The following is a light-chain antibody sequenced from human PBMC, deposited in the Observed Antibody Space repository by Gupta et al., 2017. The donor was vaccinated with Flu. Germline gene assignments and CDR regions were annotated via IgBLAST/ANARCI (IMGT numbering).Light chain of an antibody. Sequence: PATLSWSRGERATRSCRARQKVGMCLGWYQQKHGQGPRLLIYGASNRGNGIPARFSGSGSETEFTLTIRSREPEDFAVYYCQQGNNSPITFGQGTQVDIK. CDR3: QQGNNSPIT. J-gene: IGKJ5*01. CDR1: QKVGMC. V-gene: IGKV3-11*01. CDR2: GAS.